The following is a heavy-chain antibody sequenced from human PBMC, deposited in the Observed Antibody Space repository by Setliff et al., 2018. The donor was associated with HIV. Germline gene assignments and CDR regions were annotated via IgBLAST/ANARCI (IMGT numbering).Heavy chain of an antibody. Sequence: SETLSLTCTVSGDSINSGTYYWSWIRQPAGKGLEWIGRLHLSGDTNYNPSLKSRVTMSIDTSKSQFFLMLSSVTAADTAVHYCARASSDIPGVDSNYFDDWGQGTLVTVSS. J-gene: IGHJ4*02. V-gene: IGHV4-61*02. CDR3: ARASSDIPGVDSNYFDD. CDR2: LHLSGDT. D-gene: IGHD2-2*01. CDR1: GDSINSGTYY.